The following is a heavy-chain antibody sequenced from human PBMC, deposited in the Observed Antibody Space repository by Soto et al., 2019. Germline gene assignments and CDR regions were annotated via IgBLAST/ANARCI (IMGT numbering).Heavy chain of an antibody. V-gene: IGHV3-48*03. CDR1: GFTFSSYE. D-gene: IGHD6-13*01. J-gene: IGHJ4*02. Sequence: GGSLRLSCAASGFTFSSYELNWVRQAPGKGLEWVSYISSSGSTIYYADSVKGRFTISRDNAKNSLYLQMNSLRAEDTAGYYCATLAPIPGIAASGTGGFDYWGQGTLVTVSS. CDR3: ATLAPIPGIAASGTGGFDY. CDR2: ISSSGSTI.